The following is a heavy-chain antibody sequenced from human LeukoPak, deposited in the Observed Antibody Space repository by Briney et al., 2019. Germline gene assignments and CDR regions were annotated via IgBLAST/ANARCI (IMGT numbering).Heavy chain of an antibody. CDR1: GYSISSGYY. CDR2: IYHSGST. V-gene: IGHV4-38-2*02. Sequence: SETLSLTCTVSGYSISSGYYWGWIRQPPGKGLEWIGSIYHSGSTYYNPSLKSRVTISVDTSKNQFSLKLSSVTAADTAVYYCARVLWLRGYYFDYWGQGTLVTVSS. J-gene: IGHJ4*02. D-gene: IGHD5-18*01. CDR3: ARVLWLRGYYFDY.